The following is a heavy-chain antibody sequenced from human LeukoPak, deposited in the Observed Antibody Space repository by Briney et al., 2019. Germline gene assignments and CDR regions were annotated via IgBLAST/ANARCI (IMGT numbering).Heavy chain of an antibody. CDR1: GGSISSYY. D-gene: IGHD5-24*01. Sequence: SETLSLTCTVSGGSISSYYWSWIRQPPGKGLEWIGYINYSGSTNYNPSLKSRVTISVDTSKNQFSLKLSSVTAADTAVYYCARDRKEMATIDYYYYYVDVWGKGTTVTVSS. J-gene: IGHJ6*03. CDR3: ARDRKEMATIDYYYYYVDV. V-gene: IGHV4-59*01. CDR2: INYSGST.